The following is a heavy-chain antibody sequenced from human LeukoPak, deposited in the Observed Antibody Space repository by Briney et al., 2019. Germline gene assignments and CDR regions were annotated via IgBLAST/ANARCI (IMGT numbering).Heavy chain of an antibody. Sequence: GGSLRLSCAASGFTFSSYAMNWVRQAPGKGLEWVSSISTSSTYVYSADSVKGRFTTSRDNAKNSLYLQMNSLRAGDTAVYYCARTRDGYNYDAFDIWGQGTMVTVSS. CDR2: ISTSSTYV. D-gene: IGHD5-24*01. V-gene: IGHV3-21*01. J-gene: IGHJ3*02. CDR1: GFTFSSYA. CDR3: ARTRDGYNYDAFDI.